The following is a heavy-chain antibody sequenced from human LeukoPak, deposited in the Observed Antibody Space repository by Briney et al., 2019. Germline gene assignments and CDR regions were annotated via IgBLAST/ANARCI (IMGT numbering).Heavy chain of an antibody. Sequence: ASVKVSCKASGYTFTSYYMHWVRQAPGQGLEWMGIINPSGGSTSYAQKFQGRVTMTRDTYTSTVYMELSSLRSEDTAVYYCARELSLAADGTYFDYWGQGTLVTVSS. J-gene: IGHJ4*02. CDR1: GYTFTSYY. V-gene: IGHV1-46*03. CDR2: INPSGGST. D-gene: IGHD6-13*01. CDR3: ARELSLAADGTYFDY.